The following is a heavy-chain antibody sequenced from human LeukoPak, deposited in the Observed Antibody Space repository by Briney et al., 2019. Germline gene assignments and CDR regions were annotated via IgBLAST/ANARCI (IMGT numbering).Heavy chain of an antibody. D-gene: IGHD1-26*01. J-gene: IGHJ4*02. Sequence: SETLSLTCTVSGGSISSSSYYWGWIRQPPGKGLEWIGSIYYSGSTYYNPSLKSRVTISVDTSKNQFSLKLSSVTAADTAVYYCATSQWGPYFDYWGQGTLVTVSS. CDR3: ATSQWGPYFDY. V-gene: IGHV4-39*07. CDR2: IYYSGST. CDR1: GGSISSSSYY.